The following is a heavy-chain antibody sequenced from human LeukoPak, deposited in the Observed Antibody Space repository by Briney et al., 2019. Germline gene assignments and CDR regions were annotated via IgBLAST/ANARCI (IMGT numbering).Heavy chain of an antibody. V-gene: IGHV1-69*13. CDR2: IIPIFGTA. J-gene: IGHJ5*02. D-gene: IGHD3-22*01. CDR3: ARSSGYPNWFDP. Sequence: SVKVSCKASGGTFSSYAISWVRQAPGQGLEWMGGIIPIFGTANYAQKFQGRVTITADESTSTAYMELSSLRSEDTAVYYCARSSGYPNWFDPWGQGTLVTVSS. CDR1: GGTFSSYA.